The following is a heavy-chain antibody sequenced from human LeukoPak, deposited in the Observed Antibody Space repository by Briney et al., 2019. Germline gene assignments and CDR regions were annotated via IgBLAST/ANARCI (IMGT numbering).Heavy chain of an antibody. J-gene: IGHJ3*02. CDR2: IKQDGSEK. Sequence: GGSLRLSCAASGFTFSSYWMSWVRQAPGKGLEWVANIKQDGSEKYYVDSVKGRFTISRDNAKNSLYLQMNSLRAEDTAVYYCAVAGFGSYSHDAFDIWGQGTMVTVSS. CDR3: AVAGFGSYSHDAFDI. V-gene: IGHV3-7*01. CDR1: GFTFSSYW. D-gene: IGHD1-26*01.